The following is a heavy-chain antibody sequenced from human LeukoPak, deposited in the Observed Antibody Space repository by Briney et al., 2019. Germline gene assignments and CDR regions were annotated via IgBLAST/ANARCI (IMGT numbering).Heavy chain of an antibody. D-gene: IGHD6-19*01. V-gene: IGHV3-30*18. CDR2: ISYDGSNK. CDR1: GFDFSSYA. Sequence: GSLRLSCVASGFDFSSYAMTWVRQAPGKGLEWVAVISYDGSNKYYADSVKGRFTISRDNSKNTLYLQMNSLRAEDTAVYYCAKDLVRVAVAGSFFDYWGQGTLVTVSS. J-gene: IGHJ4*02. CDR3: AKDLVRVAVAGSFFDY.